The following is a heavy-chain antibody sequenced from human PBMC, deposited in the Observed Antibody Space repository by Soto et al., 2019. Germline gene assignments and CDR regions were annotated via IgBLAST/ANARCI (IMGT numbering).Heavy chain of an antibody. J-gene: IGHJ4*02. Sequence: SETLSLTCTVSGGSISSYYWSWIRQPPGKGLEWIGYIYYSGSTHYNPSLKSRVTISVDTSKNQFSLKLSSVTAADTAVYYCVREYCSGGSCYSGGYYFDYWGQGTLVTVSS. CDR3: VREYCSGGSCYSGGYYFDY. CDR2: IYYSGST. CDR1: GGSISSYY. V-gene: IGHV4-59*08. D-gene: IGHD2-15*01.